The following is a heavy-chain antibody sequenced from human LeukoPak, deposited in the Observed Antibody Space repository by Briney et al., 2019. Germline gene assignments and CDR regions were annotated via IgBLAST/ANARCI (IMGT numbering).Heavy chain of an antibody. CDR1: GFTLSSYW. D-gene: IGHD2-2*01. CDR2: IKQDGCEK. Sequence: GGALTLSCAASGFTLSSYWMSWVRPAAGWGLAGVAHIKQDGCEKYYVDSVKGRFTISRDNAKNSLYLQMNSLRAEDTAVYYCARAPKGYQLWFDPWGQGTLVTVSS. J-gene: IGHJ5*02. V-gene: IGHV3-7*01. CDR3: ARAPKGYQLWFDP.